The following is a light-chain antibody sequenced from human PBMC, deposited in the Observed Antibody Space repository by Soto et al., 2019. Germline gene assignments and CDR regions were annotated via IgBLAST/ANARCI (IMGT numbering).Light chain of an antibody. CDR1: SSNIGNNA. Sequence: QPVLTQPPSVSDAPRQRVTISCSGSSSNIGNNAVNWYQQLPGKAPKLLIYYDDLLPSGVSDRCSGSKSGTSASLAISGLQSEDEADCYWAAWDDILNGQVFGGGTKLTVL. CDR3: AAWDDILNGQV. J-gene: IGLJ2*01. V-gene: IGLV1-36*01. CDR2: YDD.